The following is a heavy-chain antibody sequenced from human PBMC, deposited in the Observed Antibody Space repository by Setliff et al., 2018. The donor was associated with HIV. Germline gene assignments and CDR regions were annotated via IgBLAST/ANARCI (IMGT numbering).Heavy chain of an antibody. V-gene: IGHV3-21*01. CDR2: ISSNSSYI. CDR3: ARVKPHLRRSGSYWIVDY. Sequence: GGSLRLSCAASGFTFSSYSMNWVRQAPGKGLGWVSSISSNSSYIYYADSVKGRFTISRDNAKNPLYLQMNSLRAEDTAVYHCARVKPHLRRSGSYWIVDYWGQGTLVTVS. CDR1: GFTFSSYS. J-gene: IGHJ4*02. D-gene: IGHD1-26*01.